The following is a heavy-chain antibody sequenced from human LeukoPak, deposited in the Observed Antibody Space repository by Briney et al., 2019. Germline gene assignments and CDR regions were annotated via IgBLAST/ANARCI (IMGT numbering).Heavy chain of an antibody. Sequence: GASVKVSCKASVYTFTSYYMHWVRQAPGQGLEWMGIINPSGGSTSYAQKFQGRVTMTRDTSTSTVYMELISLRSEDTAVYYCARDVAGAVVVVAANWFDPWGQGTLVTVSS. D-gene: IGHD2-15*01. V-gene: IGHV1-46*01. CDR2: INPSGGST. J-gene: IGHJ5*02. CDR1: VYTFTSYY. CDR3: ARDVAGAVVVVAANWFDP.